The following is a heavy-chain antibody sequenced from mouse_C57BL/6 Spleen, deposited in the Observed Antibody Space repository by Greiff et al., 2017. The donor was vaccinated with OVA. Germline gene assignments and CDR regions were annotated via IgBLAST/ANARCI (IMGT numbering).Heavy chain of an antibody. CDR3: ARRDDYGSSYDY. J-gene: IGHJ2*01. V-gene: IGHV1-26*01. CDR2: INPNNGGT. D-gene: IGHD1-1*01. CDR1: GYTFTDYY. Sequence: EVQLQQSGPELVKPGASVKISCKASGYTFTDYYMNWVKQSHGQSLEWIGDINPNNGGTSYNQKFKGKATLTADKSSSTAYMELSSLTSEDSAIYYSARRDDYGSSYDYWGQGTTLTVSS.